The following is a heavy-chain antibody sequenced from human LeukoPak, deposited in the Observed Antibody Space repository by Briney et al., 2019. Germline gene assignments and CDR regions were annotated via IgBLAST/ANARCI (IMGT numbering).Heavy chain of an antibody. J-gene: IGHJ6*02. CDR3: ARIYGDPYYYYGMDV. CDR1: GFSLSNARMD. V-gene: IGHV2-26*01. D-gene: IGHD4-17*01. Sequence: SGPTLVKPTETLTLTCTVSGFSLSNARMDVSWIRQPPGKALEWLAHIFSNDEKSYSTSLKSRLTISKDASKSQVVLTMTNMDPVDTATYYCARIYGDPYYYYGMDVWGQGTTVTVSS. CDR2: IFSNDEK.